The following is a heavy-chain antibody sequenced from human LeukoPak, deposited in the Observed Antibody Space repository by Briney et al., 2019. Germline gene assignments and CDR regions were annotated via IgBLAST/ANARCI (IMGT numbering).Heavy chain of an antibody. J-gene: IGHJ4*02. V-gene: IGHV1-2*02. CDR3: ARSSLVGATKTPFDY. CDR2: IHPNSGGT. Sequence: ASVRVSCKASGCTFTGYYMHWVRQAPGQGLEWMGWIHPNSGGTNYAQKFQGRVTMTRDTSISTAYMELSRLRSDDTAVYYCARSSLVGATKTPFDYWGQGTLVTVSS. CDR1: GCTFTGYY. D-gene: IGHD1-26*01.